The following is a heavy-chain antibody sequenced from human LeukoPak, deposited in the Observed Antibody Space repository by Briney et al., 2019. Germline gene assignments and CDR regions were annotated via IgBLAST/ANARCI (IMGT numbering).Heavy chain of an antibody. J-gene: IGHJ3*02. CDR3: ARELRFPTSGAFDI. CDR2: IWYDGSNK. Sequence: GGSLRLSCAASGFTFSSYGMHWGRQAPGKGLEWVAVIWYDGSNKYYADSVKGRFTISRDNSKNTLYLQMNSLRAEDTAVYYCARELRFPTSGAFDIWGQGTMVTVSS. V-gene: IGHV3-33*01. D-gene: IGHD3-3*01. CDR1: GFTFSSYG.